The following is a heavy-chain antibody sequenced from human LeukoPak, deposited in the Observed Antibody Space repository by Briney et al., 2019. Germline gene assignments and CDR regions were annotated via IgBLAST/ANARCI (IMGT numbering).Heavy chain of an antibody. CDR1: GFTFDDYA. Sequence: PGGSLRLSCAASGFTFDDYAMHWVRHAPGKGLEWGSGISWNSGSVDYEDSVKGRFTISRDNVKNFLYLEMNSLRVEDTAFYYCAKDNRVLFRGVVDGGFDYWGQGTLVTVSS. D-gene: IGHD3-10*01. CDR3: AKDNRVLFRGVVDGGFDY. CDR2: ISWNSGSV. V-gene: IGHV3-9*01. J-gene: IGHJ4*02.